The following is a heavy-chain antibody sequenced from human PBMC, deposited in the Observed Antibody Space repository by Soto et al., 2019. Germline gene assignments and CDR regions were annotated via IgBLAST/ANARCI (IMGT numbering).Heavy chain of an antibody. CDR2: IYYSGST. D-gene: IGHD3-10*01. CDR3: ASNYGSGIYYREHSNGGMDA. CDR1: GGSISIYY. J-gene: IGHJ6*04. V-gene: IGHV4-59*01. Sequence: SETLSLTCTGSGGSISIYYWSLIRQPPGKGLEWIGYIYYSGSTNYNPSLKSRVTISVDTSKNQFSLKLSSVTAADTAVYYCASNYGSGIYYREHSNGGMDAWRKGT.